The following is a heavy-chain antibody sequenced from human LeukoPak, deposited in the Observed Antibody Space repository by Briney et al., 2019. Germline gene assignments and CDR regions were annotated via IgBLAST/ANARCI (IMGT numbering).Heavy chain of an antibody. CDR1: GFTVSSNY. V-gene: IGHV3-66*01. CDR3: ARDVSGSSSWSDFDY. J-gene: IGHJ4*02. Sequence: QAGGSLRLSCAASGFTVSSNYMSWVRQAPGKGLEWVSVIYSGGSTFYADSVRGRFTVSRDNSKNTLYLQMNSLRAEDTAVYYCARDVSGSSSWSDFDYWGQGTLVTVSS. D-gene: IGHD6-13*01. CDR2: IYSGGST.